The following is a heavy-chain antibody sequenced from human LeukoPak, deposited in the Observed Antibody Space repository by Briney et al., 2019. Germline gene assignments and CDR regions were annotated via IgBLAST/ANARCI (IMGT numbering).Heavy chain of an antibody. D-gene: IGHD2-2*02. CDR1: GFTFSSYS. J-gene: IGHJ6*02. CDR2: ISSSSSYI. Sequence: GGSLRLSCAASGFTFSSYSTNWVRQAPGKGLEWVSSISSSSSYIYYADSVKGRFTISRDNAKNSLYLQMNSLRAEDTAVYYCAREGDTLPYYYGMDVWGQGTTVTVSS. CDR3: AREGDTLPYYYGMDV. V-gene: IGHV3-21*01.